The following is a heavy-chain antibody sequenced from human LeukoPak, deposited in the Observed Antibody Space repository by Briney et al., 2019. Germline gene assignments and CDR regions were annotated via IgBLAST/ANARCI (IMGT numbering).Heavy chain of an antibody. CDR1: GVTFSNYA. CDR3: ATDIWVTHDAFDI. J-gene: IGHJ3*02. D-gene: IGHD3/OR15-3a*01. V-gene: IGHV3-23*01. Sequence: GVSLRLSCAASGVTFSNYAMNWVRQAPGKGLEWVSAISASGFSTYEDSVKGRFAISRDNSKSTLYLQMNSLRAEDTAVYYCATDIWVTHDAFDIWGQGTVVTLPS. CDR2: ISASGFST.